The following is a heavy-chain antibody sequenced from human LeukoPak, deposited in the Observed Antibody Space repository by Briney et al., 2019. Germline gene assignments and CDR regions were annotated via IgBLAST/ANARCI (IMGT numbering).Heavy chain of an antibody. Sequence: GASVTDSFQASGGTLIKYAIRWVRRAPGQGGEWMGRIIPIFGTANYVQKLQGRVTITADESTSTAYMELSSLRSEDTAVYYCASPPSHCSGGSCYPATGVTYFDYWGQGTLVTVSS. D-gene: IGHD2-15*01. V-gene: IGHV1-69*01. CDR1: GGTLIKYA. CDR2: IIPIFGTA. CDR3: ASPPSHCSGGSCYPATGVTYFDY. J-gene: IGHJ4*02.